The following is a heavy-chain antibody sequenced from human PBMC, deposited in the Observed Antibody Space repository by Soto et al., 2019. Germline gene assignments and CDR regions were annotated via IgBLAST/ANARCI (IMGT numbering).Heavy chain of an antibody. J-gene: IGHJ6*02. CDR3: ASAHSSSWSTTPNYYYYYYGMDV. CDR1: GFTFSSYS. CDR2: ISSSSSYI. D-gene: IGHD6-13*01. V-gene: IGHV3-21*01. Sequence: EVQLVESGGGLVKPGGSLRLSCAASGFTFSSYSMNWVRQAPGKGLEWVSSISSSSSYIYYADSVKGRFTISRDNAKNSLYLQMNSLRAEDTAVYYCASAHSSSWSTTPNYYYYYYGMDVWGQGTTVTVSS.